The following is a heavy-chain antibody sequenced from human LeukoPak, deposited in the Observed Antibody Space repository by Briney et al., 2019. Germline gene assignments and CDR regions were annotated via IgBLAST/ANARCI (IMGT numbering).Heavy chain of an antibody. CDR3: ARDQAYCGGDCYFDF. Sequence: PSETLSLTCAVSDYSISSAYYWGWIRQPPGKGLEWIGSICHSGSTDYNPSLKSRVTISVDTSKNQFSLKLRSVTAADTAVYYCARDQAYCGGDCYFDFWGQGTLVTVSS. V-gene: IGHV4-38-2*02. CDR1: DYSISSAYY. CDR2: ICHSGST. D-gene: IGHD2-21*02. J-gene: IGHJ4*02.